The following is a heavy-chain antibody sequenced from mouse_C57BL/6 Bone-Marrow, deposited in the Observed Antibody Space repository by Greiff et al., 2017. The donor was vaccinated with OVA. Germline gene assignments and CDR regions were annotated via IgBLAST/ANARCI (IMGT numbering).Heavy chain of an antibody. J-gene: IGHJ4*01. V-gene: IGHV1-63*01. D-gene: IGHD2-13*01. CDR3: AGGDYPYAMDC. CDR1: GYTFTNYW. CDR2: IYPGGGYT. Sequence: QVQLQQSGAELVRPGTSVKMSCKASGYTFTNYWIGWAKQRPGHGLEWIGDIYPGGGYTNYNEKFKGKATLTADKSSSTAYMQFSSLTSEDSAIYYCAGGDYPYAMDCWGQGTSVTVSS.